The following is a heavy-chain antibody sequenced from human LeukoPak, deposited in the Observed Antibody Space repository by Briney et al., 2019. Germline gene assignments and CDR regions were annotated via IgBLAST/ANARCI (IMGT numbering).Heavy chain of an antibody. CDR3: ARGYCSSVSCPEAPFDI. CDR1: VFPFTSYW. D-gene: IGHD2-2*01. J-gene: IGHJ3*02. Sequence: HPGVPLRLLCGASVFPFTSYWMQWVPGARGKGLVWVSRFKWYGGRTTYADSVKGRFTISRDNAKNTLYLQMKSLRVEDTAVYYCARGYCSSVSCPEAPFDICGQGTMVTVSS. V-gene: IGHV3-74*01. CDR2: FKWYGGRT.